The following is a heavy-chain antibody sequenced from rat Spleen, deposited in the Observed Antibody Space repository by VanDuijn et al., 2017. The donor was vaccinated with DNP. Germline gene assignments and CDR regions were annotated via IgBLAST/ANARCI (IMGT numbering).Heavy chain of an antibody. CDR2: IIYDGTRT. CDR1: GFTFSDYN. J-gene: IGHJ3*01. CDR3: ATLTTEGIVRIPWFAY. Sequence: EVQLVESGGGLVQPGRSLKLSCAASGFTFSDYNMAWVRQAPKKGLEWVATIIYDGTRTYYRDSVKGRFTISRANAKNTLYLQMNSLRSEDTATYYCATLTTEGIVRIPWFAYWGQGTLVTVSS. D-gene: IGHD1-11*01. V-gene: IGHV5S10*01.